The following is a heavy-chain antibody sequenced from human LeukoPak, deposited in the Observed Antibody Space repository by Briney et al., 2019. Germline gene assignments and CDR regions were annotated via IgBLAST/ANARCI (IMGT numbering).Heavy chain of an antibody. CDR2: IYYSGST. V-gene: IGHV4-59*01. CDR1: GGSISSYY. J-gene: IGHJ5*02. CDR3: ARDKLGYCSGGSCYSRWFDP. D-gene: IGHD2-15*01. Sequence: SETLSLTCTVSGGSISSYYWSWIRQPPGKGLEWVGYIYYSGSTNYNPSLKSRVTISVDTSKNQFSLKLSSVTAADTAVYYCARDKLGYCSGGSCYSRWFDPWGQGTLVTVSS.